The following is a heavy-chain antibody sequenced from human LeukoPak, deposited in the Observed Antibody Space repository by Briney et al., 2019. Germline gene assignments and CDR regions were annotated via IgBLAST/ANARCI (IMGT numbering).Heavy chain of an antibody. CDR2: IYHSGST. CDR1: GYSISSGYY. V-gene: IGHV4-38-2*02. CDR3: ARVPSYDSSGYYFDY. J-gene: IGHJ4*02. D-gene: IGHD3-22*01. Sequence: SETLSLTCTVSGYSISSGYYWGWIRQPPGKGLEWIGSIYHSGSTYYNPSLKSRVTISVDTSKNQFSLKLSSVTAADTAVYYCARVPSYDSSGYYFDYWGQGTLVTVSS.